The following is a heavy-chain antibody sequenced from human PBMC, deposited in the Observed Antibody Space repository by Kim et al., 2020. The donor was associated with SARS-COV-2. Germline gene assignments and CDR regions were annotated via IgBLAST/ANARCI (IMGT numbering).Heavy chain of an antibody. CDR2: IDPSDSYT. D-gene: IGHD5-12*01. V-gene: IGHV5-10-1*01. J-gene: IGHJ4*02. CDR3: ATSIVATPLLVDY. Sequence: GESLKISCKGSGYSFTSYWISWVRQMPGKGLEWMGRIDPSDSYTNYSPSFQGHVTISADKSISTAYLQWSSLKASDTAMYYCATSIVATPLLVDYWGQGTLVTVSS. CDR1: GYSFTSYW.